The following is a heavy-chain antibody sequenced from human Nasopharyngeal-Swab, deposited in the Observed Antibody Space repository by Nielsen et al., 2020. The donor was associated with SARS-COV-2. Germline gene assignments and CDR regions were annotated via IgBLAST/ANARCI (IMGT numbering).Heavy chain of an antibody. D-gene: IGHD3-16*01. CDR3: ARAVGVKDAFAI. CDR1: GFTFSSSW. CDR2: INDDGSST. J-gene: IGHJ3*02. V-gene: IGHV3-74*01. Sequence: GESLKISCAASGFTFSSSWMHWVRQAPGKGLVWVSRINDDGSSTNYADSVKGRFTISRDNAKNTLFLQMSRLGAEETAVFYCARAVGVKDAFAIWGLGTMVTVSS.